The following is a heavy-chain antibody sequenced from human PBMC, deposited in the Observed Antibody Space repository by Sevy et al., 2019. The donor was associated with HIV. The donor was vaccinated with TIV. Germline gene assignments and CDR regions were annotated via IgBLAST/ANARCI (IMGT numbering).Heavy chain of an antibody. Sequence: GGSLRFSCTASTFTFSTYAMNWVRQAPGKGLEWVSYISGSSNYIYYADSLKGRFTISRDNAKDSLYLQMTSLRAEDTAVYYCARSGMAWDAFDIRGQGTMVTVSS. D-gene: IGHD5-12*01. V-gene: IGHV3-21*01. CDR1: TFTFSTYA. CDR2: ISGSSNYI. CDR3: ARSGMAWDAFDI. J-gene: IGHJ3*02.